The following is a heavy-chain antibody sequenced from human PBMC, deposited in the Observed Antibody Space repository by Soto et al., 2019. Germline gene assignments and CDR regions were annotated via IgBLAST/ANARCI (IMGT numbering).Heavy chain of an antibody. J-gene: IGHJ4*02. D-gene: IGHD4-4*01. Sequence: GGSLRLSCAASGFTFSDDYMSWIRQAPGKGLEWVSYVSNSGDIVYYADSVKGRFTISRDNANNSLYLQMNSLRAEDTAVYYCATRPIQLTTALLWGQGTLVTVSS. CDR1: GFTFSDDY. V-gene: IGHV3-11*01. CDR2: VSNSGDIV. CDR3: ATRPIQLTTALL.